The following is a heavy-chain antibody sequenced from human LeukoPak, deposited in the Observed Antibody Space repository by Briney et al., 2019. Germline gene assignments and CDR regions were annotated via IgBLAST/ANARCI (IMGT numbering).Heavy chain of an antibody. CDR3: ARVRGSNYYYYYYMDV. J-gene: IGHJ6*03. CDR1: GYTFTGYY. D-gene: IGHD3/OR15-3a*01. V-gene: IGHV1-2*02. CDR2: INPNSGGT. Sequence: ASVKVSCKASGYTFTGYYMHWVRQAPGQGLEWMGWINPNSGGTNYAQKFQGRVTMTRDTSISTAYMELSRLRSDDTAVYYCARVRGSNYYYYYYMDVWGKGTTVTISS.